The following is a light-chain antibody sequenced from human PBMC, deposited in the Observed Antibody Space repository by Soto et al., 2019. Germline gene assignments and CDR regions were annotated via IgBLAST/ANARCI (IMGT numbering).Light chain of an antibody. V-gene: IGKV1-27*01. CDR3: LKCSRVPV. CDR1: QGISNY. CDR2: AAS. J-gene: IGKJ3*01. Sequence: DIQMTQSPSSLSASVGDRVTITCRASQGISNYVAWYQQKPGKPPKLLIYAASTLHTLVPSRFSGSGSGTDFTLTINSLQPEYVAPYSCLKCSRVPVFGRGTKVDIK.